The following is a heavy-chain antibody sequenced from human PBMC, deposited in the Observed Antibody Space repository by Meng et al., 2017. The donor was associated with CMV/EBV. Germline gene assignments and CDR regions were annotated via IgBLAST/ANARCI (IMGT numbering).Heavy chain of an antibody. V-gene: IGHV1-69*12. D-gene: IGHD3-10*01. CDR3: ARDDGRGLLKNY. Sequence: VRVVQFGAEVKKPGSSVKVPCKASGGTFSSYAISWVRQAPGQGLEWMGGIIPIFGTANYAQKFQGRVTITADESTSTAYMELSSLRSEDTAVYYCARDDGRGLLKNYWGQGTLVTVSS. CDR2: IIPIFGTA. CDR1: GGTFSSYA. J-gene: IGHJ4*02.